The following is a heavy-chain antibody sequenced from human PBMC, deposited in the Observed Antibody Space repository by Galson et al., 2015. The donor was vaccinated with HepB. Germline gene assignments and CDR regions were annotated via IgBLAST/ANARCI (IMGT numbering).Heavy chain of an antibody. Sequence: SVKVSCKASGYTFTGYYMHWVRQAPGQGLEWMGWINPNSGGTNYAQKFQGWVTMTRDTSISTAYMELSRLRSDDTAVYYCARDLSLGDYYDSSGYYHYYYGMDVWGQGTTVTVSS. CDR3: ARDLSLGDYYDSSGYYHYYYGMDV. CDR2: INPNSGGT. V-gene: IGHV1-2*04. CDR1: GYTFTGYY. D-gene: IGHD3-22*01. J-gene: IGHJ6*02.